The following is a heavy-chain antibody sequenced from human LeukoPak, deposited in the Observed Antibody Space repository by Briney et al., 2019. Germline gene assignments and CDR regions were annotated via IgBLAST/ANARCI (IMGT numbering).Heavy chain of an antibody. Sequence: ASVTVSCKASGYTFTSYDINWVRQATGQGLEWMGWMNPNSGNTGYVQKFQGRVTITRNTSISTAYMELSSLRSEDTAVYYCARGGVLRFLEWLPQGHFDYWGQGALVTVSS. V-gene: IGHV1-8*03. D-gene: IGHD3-3*01. J-gene: IGHJ4*02. CDR1: GYTFTSYD. CDR3: ARGGVLRFLEWLPQGHFDY. CDR2: MNPNSGNT.